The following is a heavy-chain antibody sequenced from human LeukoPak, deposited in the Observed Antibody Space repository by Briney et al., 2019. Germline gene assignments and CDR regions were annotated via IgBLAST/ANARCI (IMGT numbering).Heavy chain of an antibody. J-gene: IGHJ6*04. CDR3: ARVYYDFWSGYHMDV. Sequence: GGSLRLSCAASGFTFDDYGMSWVRHAPGKGLEWVSGINWNGGSTGYADSVKGRFTISRDNAKNSLYLQMNSLRAEDAALYYCARVYYDFWSGYHMDVWGKGTTVTVSS. D-gene: IGHD3-3*01. CDR2: INWNGGST. V-gene: IGHV3-20*04. CDR1: GFTFDDYG.